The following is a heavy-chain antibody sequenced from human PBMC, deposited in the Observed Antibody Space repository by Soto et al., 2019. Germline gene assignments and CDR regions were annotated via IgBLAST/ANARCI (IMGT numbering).Heavy chain of an antibody. V-gene: IGHV3-33*01. CDR3: VRGDNWNDEASDY. Sequence: QVQLVESGGGVVQPGRSLRLSCAASGFMFSNHGMHWVRQAPGKGLEWVAVIWSDGNNRYYADSVKGRFTISRDNSKNTGHLQMNSLRAEDTAVYYGVRGDNWNDEASDYWGQGTLVTVSS. D-gene: IGHD1-1*01. CDR1: GFMFSNHG. CDR2: IWSDGNNR. J-gene: IGHJ4*02.